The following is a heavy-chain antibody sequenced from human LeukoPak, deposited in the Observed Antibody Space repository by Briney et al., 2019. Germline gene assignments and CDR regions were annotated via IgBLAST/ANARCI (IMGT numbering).Heavy chain of an antibody. Sequence: ASVKVSCKASGYTFTGYYIHWVRQAPGQGLGWMGWINLNSGGTNYEQKFHGRVTMTRATYISTAYLELRRMRLDDTAVYYCARDGYNWNDEEKNAFDFWGQGTMVTVSS. D-gene: IGHD1-20*01. CDR2: INLNSGGT. CDR3: ARDGYNWNDEEKNAFDF. CDR1: GYTFTGYY. V-gene: IGHV1-2*02. J-gene: IGHJ3*01.